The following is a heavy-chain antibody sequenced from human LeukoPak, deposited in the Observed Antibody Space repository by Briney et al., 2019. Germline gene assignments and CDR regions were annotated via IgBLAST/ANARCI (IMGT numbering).Heavy chain of an antibody. CDR1: GGTFSSYA. Sequence: SVKVSCKASGGTFSSYAISWVRQAPGQGLEWMGGIIPIFGTANYAQKFQGRVTITADRSTTTAYMELSSLRSEDTAVYYCARDPPWIDILTGYPSFYFEYWGQGTLVTVSS. CDR2: IIPIFGTA. V-gene: IGHV1-69*06. J-gene: IGHJ4*02. D-gene: IGHD3-9*01. CDR3: ARDPPWIDILTGYPSFYFEY.